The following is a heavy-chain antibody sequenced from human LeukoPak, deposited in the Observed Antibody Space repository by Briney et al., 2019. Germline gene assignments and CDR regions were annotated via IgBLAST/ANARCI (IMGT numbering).Heavy chain of an antibody. CDR1: GFTFDDYT. D-gene: IGHD2-15*01. Sequence: GGSLRLSCAASGFTFDDYTMHWVRQAPGKGLEWVSLISWDGGSTYYADSVKGRFTISRDNSKNSLYLQMNSLRVEDTAVYYCARSGYCSGASCPGDYWGQGTLVTVSS. J-gene: IGHJ4*02. V-gene: IGHV3-43*01. CDR3: ARSGYCSGASCPGDY. CDR2: ISWDGGST.